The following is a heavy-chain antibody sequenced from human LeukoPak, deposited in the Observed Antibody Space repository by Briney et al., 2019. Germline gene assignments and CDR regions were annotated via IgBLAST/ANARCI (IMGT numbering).Heavy chain of an antibody. CDR3: ARPLEDTMTTSFDY. D-gene: IGHD4-17*01. J-gene: IGHJ4*02. Sequence: ASVKVSCKASGYTFTSYGISWVRQAPGQGLEWMGWISAYNGNTNYAQKLQGRVTMTTDTSTSTAYMELRSLRSDDTAVYYCARPLEDTMTTSFDYWGQGTLVTVSS. CDR2: ISAYNGNT. CDR1: GYTFTSYG. V-gene: IGHV1-18*01.